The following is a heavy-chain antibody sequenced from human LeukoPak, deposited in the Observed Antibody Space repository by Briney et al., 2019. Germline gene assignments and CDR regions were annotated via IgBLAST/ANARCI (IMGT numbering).Heavy chain of an antibody. CDR3: AKATHVDIVATS. D-gene: IGHD5-12*01. CDR1: GFTFSSYA. Sequence: PGGSLRLSCAASGFTFSSYAMSWVRQAPGKGLEWVSAISGSGGSTYYADSMKGRFTISRDNSKNTLYLQMNSLRAEDTAVYYCAKATHVDIVATSWGQGTLVTVSS. J-gene: IGHJ5*02. CDR2: ISGSGGST. V-gene: IGHV3-23*01.